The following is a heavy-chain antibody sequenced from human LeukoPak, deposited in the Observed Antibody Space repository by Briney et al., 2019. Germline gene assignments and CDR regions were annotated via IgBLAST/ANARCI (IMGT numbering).Heavy chain of an antibody. CDR1: GASISSYY. CDR3: ATLGDFDL. Sequence: SETLSLTCTVTGASISSYYWSWIRQPPGKGLEWIAYIYYSGTTNYNPPLKSRVTISVDRSKNQLSLQLSSVTAADTAVYYCATLGDFDLWGRGTLVTVSS. V-gene: IGHV4-59*01. J-gene: IGHJ2*01. D-gene: IGHD3-16*01. CDR2: IYYSGTT.